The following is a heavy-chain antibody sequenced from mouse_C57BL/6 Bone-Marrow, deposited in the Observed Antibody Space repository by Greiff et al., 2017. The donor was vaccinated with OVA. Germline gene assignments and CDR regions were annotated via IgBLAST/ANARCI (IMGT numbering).Heavy chain of an antibody. CDR2: ISNLAYSI. CDR3: ARREGGNSFAY. Sequence: EVHLVESGGGLVQPGGSLKLSCAASGFTFSDYGMAWVRQAPRKGPEWVAFISNLAYSIYYADTVTGRFTISRENAKNTLYLEMSSLRSEDTAMYYCARREGGNSFAYWGQGTLVTVSA. CDR1: GFTFSDYG. V-gene: IGHV5-15*01. D-gene: IGHD2-1*01. J-gene: IGHJ3*01.